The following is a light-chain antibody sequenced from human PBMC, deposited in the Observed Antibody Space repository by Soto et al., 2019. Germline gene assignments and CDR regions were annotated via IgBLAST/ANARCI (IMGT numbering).Light chain of an antibody. Sequence: EVVLTQSPGTLSLSPGERATLSCRASQSVNSSYLAWYQQKPGQTPRLLIYGASSRATGIPDRFSGSGSGTDFTLTISRLEPEDVAVYYCQQHGSSPWMFGQGTKVEIK. J-gene: IGKJ1*01. V-gene: IGKV3-20*01. CDR2: GAS. CDR3: QQHGSSPWM. CDR1: QSVNSSY.